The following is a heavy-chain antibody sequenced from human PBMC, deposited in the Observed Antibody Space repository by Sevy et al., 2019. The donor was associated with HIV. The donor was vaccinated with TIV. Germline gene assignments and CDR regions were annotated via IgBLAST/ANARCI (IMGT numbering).Heavy chain of an antibody. Sequence: GGSLRLSCAASGFTFSSYSMNWVRQAPGKGLEWVSCISSSSSYIYYADSVKGRFTISRDNAKNSLYLQMNSLRAEDTAVYYCARDRCSSTSCYSDYYYYYGMDVWGQGTTVTVSS. CDR3: ARDRCSSTSCYSDYYYYYGMDV. CDR2: ISSSSSYI. J-gene: IGHJ6*02. CDR1: GFTFSSYS. D-gene: IGHD2-2*01. V-gene: IGHV3-21*01.